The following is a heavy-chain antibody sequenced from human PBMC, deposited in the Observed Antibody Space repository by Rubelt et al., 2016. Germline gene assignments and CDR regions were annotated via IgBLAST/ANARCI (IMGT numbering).Heavy chain of an antibody. J-gene: IGHJ3*02. D-gene: IGHD1-26*01. CDR3: ARAAGSGSYYFWAFDI. Sequence: QVQLQESGPGLVKPSGTLSLTCAVSGGSISNANWWSWIRQPPGKGLEWIGEIYHSGSTNYNPSLESRVTILVDTPKNPFSLKWGAVTAADTAVDYCARAAGSGSYYFWAFDIWGQGTMVTVSS. CDR2: IYHSGST. CDR1: GGSISNANW. V-gene: IGHV4-4*02.